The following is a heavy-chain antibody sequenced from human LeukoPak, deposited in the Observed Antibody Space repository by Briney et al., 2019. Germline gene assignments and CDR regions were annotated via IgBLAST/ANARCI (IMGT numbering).Heavy chain of an antibody. CDR2: INHSGST. J-gene: IGHJ5*02. CDR3: ARDSSAYDFWSGYWNWFDP. V-gene: IGHV4-34*01. CDR1: GGSFSDYY. Sequence: SETLSLTCAVYGGSFSDYYWSWIRQPPGKGLEWIGEINHSGSTNYNPSLKSRVTISVDTSKNQFSLKLSSVTAADTAVYYCARDSSAYDFWSGYWNWFDPWGQGTLVTVSS. D-gene: IGHD3-3*01.